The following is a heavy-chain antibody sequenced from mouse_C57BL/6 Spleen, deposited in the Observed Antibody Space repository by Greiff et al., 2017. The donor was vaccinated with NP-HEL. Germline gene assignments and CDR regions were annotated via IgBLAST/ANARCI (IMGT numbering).Heavy chain of an antibody. D-gene: IGHD1-1*01. CDR3: ARWAYYGSRNWYFDV. V-gene: IGHV1-43*01. J-gene: IGHJ1*03. CDR1: GYSFTGYY. CDR2: INPSTGGT. Sequence: VQLQQSGPELVKPGASVKISCKASGYSFTGYYMHWVKQSSEKSLEWIGEINPSTGGTSYNQKFKGKATLTVDKSSSTAYMQLKSLTSEDSAVYYCARWAYYGSRNWYFDVWGTGTTVTVSS.